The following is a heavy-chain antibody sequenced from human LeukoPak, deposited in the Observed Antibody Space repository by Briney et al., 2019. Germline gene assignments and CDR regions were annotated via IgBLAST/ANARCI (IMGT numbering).Heavy chain of an antibody. D-gene: IGHD4-17*01. CDR3: ASGDLYYFDY. CDR2: IYHSGST. CDR1: GGSISSSNW. J-gene: IGHJ4*02. V-gene: IGHV4-4*02. Sequence: SGTLSLTCAVSGGSISSSNWWSWVRQPPGKGLEWIGEIYHSGSTNYNPSLKSRVTISIDMSKNQFSLKLSSVTAADTAIYYCASGDLYYFDYWGQGTLVTVSS.